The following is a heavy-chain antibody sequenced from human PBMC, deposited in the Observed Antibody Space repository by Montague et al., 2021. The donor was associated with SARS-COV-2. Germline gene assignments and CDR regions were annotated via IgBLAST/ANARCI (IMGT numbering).Heavy chain of an antibody. D-gene: IGHD3-22*01. CDR3: AGYSGVAAEWTYYYYGVDV. J-gene: IGHJ6*02. V-gene: IGHV4-39*01. CDR2: VYVRGGT. CDR1: GDSISSGSAY. Sequence: SETLSLTCTVSGDSISSGSAYWGWIRQPPGEGLEWIATVYVRGGTNYNSSLKSRVTISIDKSQNQLSLRLNSVTAADTAVYYCAGYSGVAAEWTYYYYGVDVWGQGTTVTVSS.